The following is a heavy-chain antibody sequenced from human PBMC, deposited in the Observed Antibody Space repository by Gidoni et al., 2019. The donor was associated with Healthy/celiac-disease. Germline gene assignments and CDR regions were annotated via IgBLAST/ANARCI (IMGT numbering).Heavy chain of an antibody. CDR3: ARDLSGIGLPSPYNWFDP. V-gene: IGHV4-4*07. Sequence: QVQLQKSGPGLVKPSETLSLTCTVSGGYISSYYWSWIRQPAGKGLEWIGRIYTSGSTNYNPSLKSRVTMSVDTSKNQFSLKLSSVTAADTAVYYCARDLSGIGLPSPYNWFDPWGQGTLVTVSS. D-gene: IGHD5-18*01. J-gene: IGHJ5*02. CDR1: GGYISSYY. CDR2: IYTSGST.